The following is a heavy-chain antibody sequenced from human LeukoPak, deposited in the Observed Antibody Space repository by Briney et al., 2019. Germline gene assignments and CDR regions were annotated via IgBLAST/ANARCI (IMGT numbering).Heavy chain of an antibody. CDR1: GGSFSGYY. D-gene: IGHD3-16*02. V-gene: IGHV4-34*01. J-gene: IGHJ4*02. CDR3: ARERLYYDYVWGSYRQRLAFDY. Sequence: MASETLSLTCAVYGGSFSGYYWIWIRQPPGKGLEWIGEINHSGSTNYNPSLKSRVTISVDTSKHQFSLKMSSVTDADTAVYYCARERLYYDYVWGSYRQRLAFDYWGQGTLVTVSS. CDR2: INHSGST.